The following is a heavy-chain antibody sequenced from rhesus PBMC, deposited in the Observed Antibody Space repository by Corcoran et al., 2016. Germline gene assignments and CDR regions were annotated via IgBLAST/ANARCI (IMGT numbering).Heavy chain of an antibody. Sequence: EVQLAESGGGLVQPGGSLRLSCAASGFTFSGYEMHWVRQAPGKGLEWVSAIISGGGSTYYAASVKGRFTISSDNSKNTLSLQMNSLRAEDTAVYYCAKVEIRGDYYGLDSWGQGVVVTVSS. CDR1: GFTFSGYE. V-gene: IGHV3S25*01. D-gene: IGHD3-9*01. CDR2: IISGGGST. J-gene: IGHJ6*01. CDR3: AKVEIRGDYYGLDS.